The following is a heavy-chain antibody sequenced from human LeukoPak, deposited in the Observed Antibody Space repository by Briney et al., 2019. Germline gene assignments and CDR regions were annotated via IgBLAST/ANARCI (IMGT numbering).Heavy chain of an antibody. D-gene: IGHD1-26*01. V-gene: IGHV3-66*01. CDR3: ARRLEYSGSKGVFDY. CDR2: IYSGGYT. J-gene: IGHJ4*02. Sequence: PGGSLRLSCAASGPTVTSNYMTWVRQAPGKGLEWVAIIYSGGYTDYADSVKGRFTISRDNSKNTLYLQMNSLRAEDTAVYYCARRLEYSGSKGVFDYWGQGTLVTVSS. CDR1: GPTVTSNY.